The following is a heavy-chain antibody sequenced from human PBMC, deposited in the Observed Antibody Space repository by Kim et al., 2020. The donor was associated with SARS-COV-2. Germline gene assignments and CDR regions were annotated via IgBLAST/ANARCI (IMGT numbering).Heavy chain of an antibody. Sequence: GESLKISCKGSGYSFTSYWIGWVRQMPGKGLEWMGIIYPGDSDTRYSPSFQGQVTISADKSISTAYLQWSSLKASDTAMYYCARHGLLGQQWLAEPDYWGQGTLVTVSS. CDR3: ARHGLLGQQWLAEPDY. D-gene: IGHD6-19*01. V-gene: IGHV5-51*01. CDR1: GYSFTSYW. J-gene: IGHJ4*02. CDR2: IYPGDSDT.